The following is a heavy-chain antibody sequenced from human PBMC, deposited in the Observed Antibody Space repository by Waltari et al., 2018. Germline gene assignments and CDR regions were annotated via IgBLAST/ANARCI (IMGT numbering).Heavy chain of an antibody. CDR1: GDSMSSGDW. V-gene: IGHV4-4*02. D-gene: IGHD2-15*01. CDR3: ARDRGRGIYLDS. CDR2: IQRSGRT. J-gene: IGHJ4*02. Sequence: QMQLQESGPGLVKPSGTLSVTCTVSGDSMSSGDWWSWVRQSPEKGLEWIGQIQRSGRTHYNPSFESRVTISMDSSNNKFSLKVTSTTAADTAVYYCARDRGRGIYLDSWGRGTLVTVSP.